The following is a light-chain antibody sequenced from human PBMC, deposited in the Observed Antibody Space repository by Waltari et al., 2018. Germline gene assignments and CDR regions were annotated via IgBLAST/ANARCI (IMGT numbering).Light chain of an antibody. Sequence: QSVLTQPPSVSGAPGQRVTIPCTGSSSNIGAGSDVHWYQQLPGTAPKLLIYDNRGRPSGVPDRFSGSKSGTSASLAITGLQAEDEADYYCQSYDSSLSGVVFGGGTKLTVL. CDR1: SSNIGAGSD. CDR3: QSYDSSLSGVV. CDR2: DNR. V-gene: IGLV1-40*01. J-gene: IGLJ3*02.